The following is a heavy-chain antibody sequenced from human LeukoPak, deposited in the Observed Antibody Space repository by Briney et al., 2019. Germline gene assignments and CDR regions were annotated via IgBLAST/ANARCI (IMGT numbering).Heavy chain of an antibody. D-gene: IGHD2-2*01. CDR3: ARGGSLRCSSTSCYRYYYGMDA. V-gene: IGHV6-1*01. CDR1: GDSVSSNSVA. CDR2: TYYRSKWYN. Sequence: SQTLSLTCAISGDSVSSNSVAWVWIRQSPSRGLEWLGRTYYRSKWYNDYAVSVKSRVTINPDTSKNRFSLHLSSVTAADTAVYYCARGGSLRCSSTSCYRYYYGMDAWGQGTTVTVSS. J-gene: IGHJ6*02.